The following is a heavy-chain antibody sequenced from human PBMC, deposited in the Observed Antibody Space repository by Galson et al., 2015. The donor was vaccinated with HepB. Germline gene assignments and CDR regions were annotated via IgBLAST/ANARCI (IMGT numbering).Heavy chain of an antibody. D-gene: IGHD3-10*01. J-gene: IGHJ6*02. CDR2: ITWNSGSI. Sequence: SLRLSCAVSGFTFDDYAMHWVRHAPGKGLEWVSGITWNSGSIGYADSVKGRFTISRDNAKNSLYLQMNSLRAEDTALYYCAKDKGTYYGSGRVSCMDVWGQWTTVTVSS. CDR3: AKDKGTYYGSGRVSCMDV. CDR1: GFTFDDYA. V-gene: IGHV3-9*01.